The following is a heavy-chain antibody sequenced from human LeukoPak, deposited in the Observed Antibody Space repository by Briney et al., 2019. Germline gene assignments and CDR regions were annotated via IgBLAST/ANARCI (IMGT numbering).Heavy chain of an antibody. Sequence: GGSLRLSCAASVFTVSSNYKSWVRQAPGTGLEGVSVIYSGGSTYYADSVKGRFTISRDNSKNTLYLQMNSLRAEDTAVYYCARSYLWGSYRYFDYWGQGTLVTVSS. J-gene: IGHJ4*02. CDR1: VFTVSSNY. D-gene: IGHD3-16*02. V-gene: IGHV3-66*01. CDR3: ARSYLWGSYRYFDY. CDR2: IYSGGST.